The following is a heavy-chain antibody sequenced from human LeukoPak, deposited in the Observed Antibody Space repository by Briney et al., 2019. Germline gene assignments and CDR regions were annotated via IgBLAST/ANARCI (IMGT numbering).Heavy chain of an antibody. CDR3: ARSNWASGVFDY. CDR1: GGTFSSYA. CDR2: IIPIFGTA. Sequence: ASVKVSCKASGGTFSSYAISWVRQAPGQGLEWMGGIIPIFGTANYAQKFQGRVTITADESTSTAYMELSSLRSEDTAVYHCARSNWASGVFDYWGQGTLVTVSS. J-gene: IGHJ4*02. D-gene: IGHD3-10*01. V-gene: IGHV1-69*13.